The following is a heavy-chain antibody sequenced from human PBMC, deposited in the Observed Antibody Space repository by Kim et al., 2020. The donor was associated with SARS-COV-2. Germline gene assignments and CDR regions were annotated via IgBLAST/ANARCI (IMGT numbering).Heavy chain of an antibody. CDR2: IKPDGSEK. D-gene: IGHD6-19*01. J-gene: IGHJ4*02. CDR1: GFTFSSNW. CDR3: ARVRKGSGWVLDY. V-gene: IGHV3-7*01. Sequence: GGSLRLSCAASGFTFSSNWMNWVRQAPGKGLEWVAYIKPDGSEKYYVDSVKGRFTISRDNTKNSLFLQMNNLRAEDTAVYYCARVRKGSGWVLDYWGQGTLVTVSS.